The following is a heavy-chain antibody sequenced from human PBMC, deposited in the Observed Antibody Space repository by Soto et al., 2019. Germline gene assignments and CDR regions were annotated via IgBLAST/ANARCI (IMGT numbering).Heavy chain of an antibody. CDR3: VSNGYYSMGV. CDR1: GGSISNNDW. J-gene: IGHJ6*01. CDR2: IHHSGSP. V-gene: IGHV4-4*02. Sequence: QVQLQESGPGLVKPSGTLSLTCVVSGGSISNNDWWSWVRQSPGKGLEWIGEIHHSGSPNYNPSLRSRVTISVDKSKSQLSLELTAVTGAETAVYFCVSNGYYSMGVW. D-gene: IGHD3-3*01.